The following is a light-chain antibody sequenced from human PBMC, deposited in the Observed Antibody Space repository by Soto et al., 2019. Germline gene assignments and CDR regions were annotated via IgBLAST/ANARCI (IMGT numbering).Light chain of an antibody. J-gene: IGKJ1*01. CDR2: DAS. CDR3: KQRSNWPPWT. Sequence: EIVLTQSPATLSLSPGERATLSCRASQSVSSYLAWYQQKPGQAPRLLIYDASNRATGIPARFSGSGSGTDFPLPISSLEPEDFAVYYCKQRSNWPPWTFGQGPKVEIK. V-gene: IGKV3-11*01. CDR1: QSVSSY.